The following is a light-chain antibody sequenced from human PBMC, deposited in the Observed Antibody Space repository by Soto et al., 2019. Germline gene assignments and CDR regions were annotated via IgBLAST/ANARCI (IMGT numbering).Light chain of an antibody. Sequence: QSALTQPASVSGSPGQSITISCTGTTSDVGGYNYVSWYQQHPGKAPKLLIYEVRNRPSGVSNRFSGSKSGNTASLTISGLQPEDEADYYCSSYTSSSPYVFGTGTKLTVL. CDR3: SSYTSSSPYV. V-gene: IGLV2-14*01. CDR1: TSDVGGYNY. J-gene: IGLJ1*01. CDR2: EVR.